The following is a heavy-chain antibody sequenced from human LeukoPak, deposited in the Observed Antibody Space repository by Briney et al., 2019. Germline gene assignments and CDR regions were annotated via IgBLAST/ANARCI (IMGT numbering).Heavy chain of an antibody. D-gene: IGHD2-15*01. J-gene: IGHJ6*03. Sequence: PSETLSLTCTVSGGSISTYSYSWSWVRQPAGKGLEWIGRIYTSGSTKYNPSLKSRVTLSGDTSKNQFSLKLSSVTAADTAVYYCARDREFCSGARCYYYYYMDGWGKGTTVTVSS. CDR1: GGSISTYSYS. V-gene: IGHV4-61*02. CDR2: IYTSGST. CDR3: ARDREFCSGARCYYYYYMDG.